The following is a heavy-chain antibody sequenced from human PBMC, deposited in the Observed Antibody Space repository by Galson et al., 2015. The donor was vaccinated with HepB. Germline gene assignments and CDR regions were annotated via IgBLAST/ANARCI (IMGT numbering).Heavy chain of an antibody. D-gene: IGHD3-10*01. CDR3: ARGPQGYYGSGSSSWFDP. V-gene: IGHV7-4-1*02. CDR1: GYTFTSYA. CDR2: INTNTGNP. J-gene: IGHJ5*02. Sequence: SVKVSCKAPGYTFTSYAMNWVRQAPGQGLEWMGWINTNTGNPTYAQGFTGRFVFSLDTSVSTAYLQISSLKAEDTAVYYCARGPQGYYGSGSSSWFDPWGQGTLVTVSS.